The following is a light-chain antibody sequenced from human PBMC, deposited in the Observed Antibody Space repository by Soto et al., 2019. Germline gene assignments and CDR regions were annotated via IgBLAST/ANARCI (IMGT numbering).Light chain of an antibody. Sequence: QSVLTQPASVSGSPGQSITISCAGTSSDVGAYNYVSWYQHHPGKAPKLMIYDVNNRPSGDSNRFSGSKSGNTASLTISGPQADFLVDSYCTSWKSVPPYVFRSGTKLT. CDR1: SSDVGAYNY. J-gene: IGLJ1*01. CDR3: TSWKSVPPYV. V-gene: IGLV2-14*03. CDR2: DVN.